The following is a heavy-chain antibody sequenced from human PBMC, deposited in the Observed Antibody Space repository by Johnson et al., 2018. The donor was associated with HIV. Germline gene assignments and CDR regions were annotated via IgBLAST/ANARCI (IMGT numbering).Heavy chain of an antibody. CDR1: GFTFSDYY. D-gene: IGHD5-18*01. V-gene: IGHV3-11*01. J-gene: IGHJ3*02. CDR2: ISSSGSTI. CDR3: ARDRIQLWSARDAFDI. Sequence: VQLVESGGGLVKPGGSLRLSCAASGFTFSDYYMSWIRQAPGKGLEWVSYISSSGSTIYYADSVKGRFTISRDNAKNSLYLHMNSLRADDTAVYYCARDRIQLWSARDAFDIWGQGTMVTVSS.